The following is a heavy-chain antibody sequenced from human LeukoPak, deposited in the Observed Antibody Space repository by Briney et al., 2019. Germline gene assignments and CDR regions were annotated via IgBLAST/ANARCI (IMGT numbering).Heavy chain of an antibody. CDR1: GGSFSGYY. J-gene: IGHJ3*02. Sequence: SETLPLTCAVYGGSFSGYYWSWIRQPPGKGLEWIGEINHSGSTNYNPSLKSRVTISVDTSKNQFSLKLSSVTAADTAVYYCARGWDGYNFLLAFDIWGQGTMVTVSS. D-gene: IGHD5-24*01. CDR3: ARGWDGYNFLLAFDI. V-gene: IGHV4-34*01. CDR2: INHSGST.